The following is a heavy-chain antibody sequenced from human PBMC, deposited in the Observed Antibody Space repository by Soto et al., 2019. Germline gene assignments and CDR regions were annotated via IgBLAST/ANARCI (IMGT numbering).Heavy chain of an antibody. CDR1: GFTFSMYS. V-gene: IGHV3-7*03. Sequence: GGSLRLSCEVSGFTFSMYSMSWVRQSPGKGLEWVAKIPQDGVDGHYADSVKGRFIISRDNGKNSLHLQLNNLRAEDTAVYYCARDHLILPAHDFFYGSDVWGRGATVTVCS. J-gene: IGHJ6*02. CDR2: IPQDGVDG. CDR3: ARDHLILPAHDFFYGSDV. D-gene: IGHD2-21*02.